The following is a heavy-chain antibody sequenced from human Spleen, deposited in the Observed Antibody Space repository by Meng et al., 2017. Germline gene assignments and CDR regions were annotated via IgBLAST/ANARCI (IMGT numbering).Heavy chain of an antibody. CDR1: GGSVSDHY. Sequence: QVQLQGWGAGMLKPAEALSLTCVVSGGSVSDHYGSWIRQPPGKGLEWIGQINHSGSTNYKPSLESRATISVDTSQNNLSLKLSSVTAADSAVYYCARGPTTMAHDFDYWGQGTLVTVSS. D-gene: IGHD4-11*01. V-gene: IGHV4-34*01. J-gene: IGHJ4*02. CDR2: INHSGST. CDR3: ARGPTTMAHDFDY.